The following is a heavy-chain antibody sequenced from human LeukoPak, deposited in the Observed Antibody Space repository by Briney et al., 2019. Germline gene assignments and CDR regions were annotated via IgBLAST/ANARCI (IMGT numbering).Heavy chain of an antibody. Sequence: SGPTLVKPTQTLTLTCTFSGFSLSTNGVGVGWIRQPPGKALEWLALIYWNDDKRYSPSLKSRLTITKDTSKNQVVLTMTNMDPVDTATYYCAHRLKTYYYGGGAFDIWGQGTMVTVSS. CDR3: AHRLKTYYYGGGAFDI. D-gene: IGHD3-10*01. CDR1: GFSLSTNGVG. CDR2: IYWNDDK. J-gene: IGHJ3*02. V-gene: IGHV2-5*01.